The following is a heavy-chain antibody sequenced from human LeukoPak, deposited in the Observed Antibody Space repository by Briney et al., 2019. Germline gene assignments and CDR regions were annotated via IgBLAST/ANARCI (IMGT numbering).Heavy chain of an antibody. Sequence: GGSLRLSCAASGFTFSSYAMSWVRQAPGKGLEWVSAISGSGGSTYYADSVKGRFTISRDNFKNTLYLQMNSLRAEDTAVYYCANDCSGGSCYSDTRGIQDYWGQGTLVTVSS. CDR2: ISGSGGST. J-gene: IGHJ4*02. D-gene: IGHD2-15*01. CDR1: GFTFSSYA. CDR3: ANDCSGGSCYSDTRGIQDY. V-gene: IGHV3-23*01.